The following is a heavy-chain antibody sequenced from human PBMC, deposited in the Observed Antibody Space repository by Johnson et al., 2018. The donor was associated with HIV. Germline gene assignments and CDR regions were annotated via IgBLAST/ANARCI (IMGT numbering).Heavy chain of an antibody. CDR1: GFSFNDYG. D-gene: IGHD3-10*01. CDR2: INWNGDSI. J-gene: IGHJ3*02. V-gene: IGHV3-20*04. CDR3: ARRGITIVADAFDI. Sequence: VQLVESGGGLVQPGRSLRLSCAASGFSFNDYGMNWVRQVPGKGLEWVSGINWNGDSIGYVDSVKGRFTISRDNAKKLLYLQMYSLRAEDTAFYYCARRGITIVADAFDIWGQGTMVTVSS.